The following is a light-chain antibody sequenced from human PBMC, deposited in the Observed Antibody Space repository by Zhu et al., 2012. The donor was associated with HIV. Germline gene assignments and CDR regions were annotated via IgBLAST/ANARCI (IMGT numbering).Light chain of an antibody. CDR2: GAS. CDR3: QQYGGSPT. J-gene: IGKJ1*01. V-gene: IGKV3-20*01. CDR1: HSVRRGY. Sequence: EILLTQSPGTLSLSPGDRATLSCRASHSVRRGYVAWYQQKPGQAPRLLMYGASSRPIGIPDRFSGTGSGTEFTLTINRLESEGFAVYYCQQYGGSPTFGQGTKVDFK.